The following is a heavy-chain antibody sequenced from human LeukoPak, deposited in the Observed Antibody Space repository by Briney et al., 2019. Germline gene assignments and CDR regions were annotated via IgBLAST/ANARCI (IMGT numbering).Heavy chain of an antibody. CDR1: GFMFSSHE. V-gene: IGHV3-48*03. CDR3: AREGYSSSAATY. Sequence: PGGSLRLSCTASGFMFSSHEMNWVRQAPGKGLEWVSYIGSSGSMIYYAASVKGRFTISRDNAQDSVFLQMNSLIAEDTAVYFCAREGYSSSAATYWGQGTLVAVSS. CDR2: IGSSGSMI. D-gene: IGHD4-11*01. J-gene: IGHJ4*02.